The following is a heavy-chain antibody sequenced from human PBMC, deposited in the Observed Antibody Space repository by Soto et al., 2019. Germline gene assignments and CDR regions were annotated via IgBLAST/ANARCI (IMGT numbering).Heavy chain of an antibody. V-gene: IGHV4-34*01. CDR3: VRDGTKTLRDWFDP. D-gene: IGHD1-1*01. CDR1: GGSFSGYY. Sequence: SETLSLTCAVYGGSFSGYYWNWIRQPPGKGLEWIGEIDHSGYTNYNPSLKSRVMMSVDTSKKQFSLRLRSVTAADTAVYYCVRDGTKTLRDWFDPWGQGISVTVSS. J-gene: IGHJ5*02. CDR2: IDHSGYT.